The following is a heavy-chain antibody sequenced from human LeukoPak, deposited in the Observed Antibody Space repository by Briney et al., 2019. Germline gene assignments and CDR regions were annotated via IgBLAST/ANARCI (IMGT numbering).Heavy chain of an antibody. V-gene: IGHV3-30-3*01. CDR2: ISYDGSNK. D-gene: IGHD6-13*01. CDR1: GFTFSSYA. CDR3: ARVGSIAAAGIYYFDY. Sequence: PGGSLRLSCAASGFTFSSYAMHWVRQAPGKGLEWVAVISYDGSNKYYADSVKGRFTISRDNSKNTLYLQMNSLRAEDTAVYYCARVGSIAAAGIYYFDYWGQGTLVTVSS. J-gene: IGHJ4*02.